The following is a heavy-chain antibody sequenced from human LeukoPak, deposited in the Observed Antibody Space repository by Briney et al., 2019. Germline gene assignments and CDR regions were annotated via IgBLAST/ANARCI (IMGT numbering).Heavy chain of an antibody. V-gene: IGHV3-74*01. D-gene: IGHD2-2*01. CDR3: ARGTSRGYFDY. J-gene: IGHJ4*02. Sequence: PGGSLRLSCAASGFTFSSFWIHWVRQVPGKGLVWVSRINSDGFSTSYADSVKGRFTISRDNAKNTLYLQMNSLRAEDTAVYYCARGTSRGYFDYWGQGTLVTVSS. CDR2: INSDGFST. CDR1: GFTFSSFW.